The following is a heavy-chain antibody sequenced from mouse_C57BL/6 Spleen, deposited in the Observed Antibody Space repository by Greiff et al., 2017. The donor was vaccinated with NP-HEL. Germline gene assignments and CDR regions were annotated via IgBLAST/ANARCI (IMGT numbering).Heavy chain of an antibody. V-gene: IGHV1-64*01. D-gene: IGHD1-1*01. CDR2: IHPNSGST. Sequence: VQLQQPGAELVKPGASVKLSCKASGYTFTSYWMHWVKQRPGQGLEWIGMIHPNSGSTNYNEKFKSKATLTVDKSSSTAYMQLSSLTSEDSAVYYCARGGTVVAEDFDYWGQGTTLTVSS. J-gene: IGHJ2*01. CDR3: ARGGTVVAEDFDY. CDR1: GYTFTSYW.